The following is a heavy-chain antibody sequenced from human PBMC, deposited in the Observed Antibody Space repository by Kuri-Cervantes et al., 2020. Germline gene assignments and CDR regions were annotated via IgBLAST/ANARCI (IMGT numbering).Heavy chain of an antibody. J-gene: IGHJ6*02. CDR3: ARKRGYSGPFGYYYGVDV. CDR2: IKQDGSEK. V-gene: IGHV3-7*01. Sequence: ESLKISCAASGFTFSSYWMSWVRQAPGKGLEWVANIKQDGSEKYYVDSVKGRFTISRDNSKNTLFLQMNSLRAEDTAVYYCARKRGYSGPFGYYYGVDVWGQGTTVTVSS. D-gene: IGHD5-18*01. CDR1: GFTFSSYW.